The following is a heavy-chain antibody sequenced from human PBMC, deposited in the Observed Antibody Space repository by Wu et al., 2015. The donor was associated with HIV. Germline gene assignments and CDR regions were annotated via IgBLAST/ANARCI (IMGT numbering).Heavy chain of an antibody. CDR1: GYTFIGYY. CDR2: INANRGGT. CDR3: RETTKPCLGFYSNADY. Sequence: QVQLVQSGAEVKKPGASVKVSCKASGYTFIGYYLHWVRQAPGQGLEWMGWINANRGGTKYAQKFQGRVTMTRDTAVSTAYMELSSLRSDDTAVYYCRETTKPCLGFYSNADYVGPGTLGHRLL. V-gene: IGHV1-2*02. J-gene: IGHJ4*01. D-gene: IGHD5-24*01.